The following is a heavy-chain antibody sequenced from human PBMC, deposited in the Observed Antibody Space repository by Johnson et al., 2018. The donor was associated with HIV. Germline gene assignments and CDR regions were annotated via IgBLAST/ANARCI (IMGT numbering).Heavy chain of an antibody. CDR3: ARDGAIHLHEDVFDF. CDR1: GFTFSSYG. D-gene: IGHD5-18*01. V-gene: IGHV3-30*19. J-gene: IGHJ3*01. Sequence: VQLVESGGGVVQPGRSLRLSCAASGFTFSSYGMHWVRQAPGRGLEWVAVISYDGSNKYYADSVKGRFTISRDNSNNRLYLQMSGLRTEDTGVYYCARDGAIHLHEDVFDFWGQGTTVTVSS. CDR2: ISYDGSNK.